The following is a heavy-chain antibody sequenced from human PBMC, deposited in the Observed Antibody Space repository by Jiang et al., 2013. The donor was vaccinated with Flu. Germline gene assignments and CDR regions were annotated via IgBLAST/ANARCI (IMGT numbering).Heavy chain of an antibody. CDR3: ARRGSGYCSSTSCYSFDY. Sequence: KKPGESLKISCKGSGYSFTSYWIGWVRQMPGKGLEWMGIIYPGDSDTRYSPSFQGQVTISADKSISTAYLQWSSLKASDTAMYYCARRGSGYCSSTSCYSFDYWGQGTLVTVSS. CDR1: GYSFTSYW. CDR2: IYPGDSDT. D-gene: IGHD2-2*01. J-gene: IGHJ4*02. V-gene: IGHV5-51*01.